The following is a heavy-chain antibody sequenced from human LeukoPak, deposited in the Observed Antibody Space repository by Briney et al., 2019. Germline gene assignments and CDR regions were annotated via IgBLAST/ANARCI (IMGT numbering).Heavy chain of an antibody. J-gene: IGHJ3*02. CDR2: IYTSGST. Sequence: PSETLSLTCTVSGGSISSYYWSWIRQPAGKGLEWIGRIYTSGSTNYNPSLKSRVTMSVDTSENQFSLKLSSVTAADTAVYYCARDLCSSTSCYDQDAFDIWGQGTMVTVSS. V-gene: IGHV4-4*07. CDR1: GGSISSYY. CDR3: ARDLCSSTSCYDQDAFDI. D-gene: IGHD2-2*01.